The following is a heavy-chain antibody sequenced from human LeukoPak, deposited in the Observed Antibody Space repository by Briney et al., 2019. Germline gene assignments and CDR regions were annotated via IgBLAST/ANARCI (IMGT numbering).Heavy chain of an antibody. CDR1: GYTFTGYY. V-gene: IGHV1-2*02. D-gene: IGHD5-12*01. J-gene: IGHJ4*02. CDR2: INPNSGGT. Sequence: GASVKVSCKASGYTFTGYYMHWVRQAPGQGLEWMGWINPNSGGTNYAQKFQGRVTMIRDTSISTAYMELSRLRSDDTAVYYRARGAMVATLFFDYWGQGALVTVSS. CDR3: ARGAMVATLFFDY.